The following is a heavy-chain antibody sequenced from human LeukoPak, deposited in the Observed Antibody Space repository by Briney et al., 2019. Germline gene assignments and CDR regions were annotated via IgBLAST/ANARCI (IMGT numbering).Heavy chain of an antibody. J-gene: IGHJ4*02. CDR3: SRSSGWLSVY. V-gene: IGHV3-49*03. CDR2: IRRNLDGGIA. CDR1: GFTFGGYL. D-gene: IGHD6-19*01. Sequence: SLRLSCTASGFTFGGYLMSWFRQAPGKGVQGIGLIRRNLDGGIAEYAASVKGRFTISRDDSTSIAYLQMNSLKTEDTAVYYCSRSSGWLSVYWGQGTLVTVSS.